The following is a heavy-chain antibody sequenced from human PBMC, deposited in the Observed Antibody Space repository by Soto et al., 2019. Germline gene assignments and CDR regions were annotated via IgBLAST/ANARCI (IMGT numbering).Heavy chain of an antibody. CDR2: ISYDGSNK. Sequence: QVQLVESGGGVVQPGRSLRLSCAPSGFTFSNYAMHWVRQAPGKGLEWVAVISYDGSNKYYADSVKGRFTISRDNSKNALYLQMNSLRAEDTAVYYCARDKRDLRFLEWSYYFDYWGQRTLVTVSS. V-gene: IGHV3-30-3*01. D-gene: IGHD3-3*01. CDR1: GFTFSNYA. CDR3: ARDKRDLRFLEWSYYFDY. J-gene: IGHJ4*02.